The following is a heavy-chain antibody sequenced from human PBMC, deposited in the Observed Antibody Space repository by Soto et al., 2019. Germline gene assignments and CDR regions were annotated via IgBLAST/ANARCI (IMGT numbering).Heavy chain of an antibody. V-gene: IGHV4-34*01. D-gene: IGHD6-13*01. CDR2: INHSGST. Sequence: SETLSLTCAVYGGSFSGCYWSWIRQPPGKGLEWIGEINHSGSTNYNPSLKSRVTISVDTSKNQFSLKLSSVTAADTAVYYCAPIAAAGERGLRLQNYYGMDVWGQGTTVTVSS. CDR1: GGSFSGCY. J-gene: IGHJ6*02. CDR3: APIAAAGERGLRLQNYYGMDV.